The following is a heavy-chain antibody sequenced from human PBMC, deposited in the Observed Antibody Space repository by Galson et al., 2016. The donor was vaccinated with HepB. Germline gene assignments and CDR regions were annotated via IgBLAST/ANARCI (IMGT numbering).Heavy chain of an antibody. CDR3: AHRRTSADYGSGKDHYFDY. Sequence: ALVKPTQTLTLTCTFSGFSLSSSGVGVGWIRQSPGKALEWLALIYWNDDKRYGPSLKSRLTITKDTSKNQVVLTLTNMDPVDTATYYRAHRRTSADYGSGKDHYFDYWGQGTQIAVSS. V-gene: IGHV2-5*01. CDR2: IYWNDDK. D-gene: IGHD3-10*01. CDR1: GFSLSSSGVG. J-gene: IGHJ4*02.